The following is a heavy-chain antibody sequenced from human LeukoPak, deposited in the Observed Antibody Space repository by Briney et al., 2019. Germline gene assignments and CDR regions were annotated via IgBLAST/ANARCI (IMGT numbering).Heavy chain of an antibody. V-gene: IGHV3-73*01. J-gene: IGHJ6*02. CDR1: GFTFSGSA. CDR3: TSSSLGYYYGMDV. CDR2: IRSKANSYAT. Sequence: PGGSLRLSCAASGFTFSGSAMHWVRQASGKGLEWVGRIRSKANSYATAYAVSVKGRFTISRDDSKNTAYLQMNSLKTEDTAVYYCTSSSLGYYYGMDVWGQGTTVTVSS. D-gene: IGHD6-6*01.